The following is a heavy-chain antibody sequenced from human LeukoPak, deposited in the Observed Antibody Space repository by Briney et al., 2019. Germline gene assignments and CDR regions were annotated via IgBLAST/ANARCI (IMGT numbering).Heavy chain of an antibody. D-gene: IGHD2-2*01. CDR1: GLTFDEYA. CDR3: ARDMASQRPPYDAFDI. J-gene: IGHJ3*02. V-gene: IGHV3-43*02. CDR2: ISGHGDPT. Sequence: GGSLRLSCVASGLTFDEYAMHWVRQAPGKGLEWVSVISGHGDPTYYADSLKGRFTISRDNSKNSIYLQFDSQRTYETPIYFCARDMASQRPPYDAFDIWGQGTRVTVSS.